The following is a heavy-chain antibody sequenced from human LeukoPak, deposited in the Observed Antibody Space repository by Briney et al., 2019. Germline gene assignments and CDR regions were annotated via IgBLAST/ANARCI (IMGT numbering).Heavy chain of an antibody. V-gene: IGHV1-2*02. J-gene: IGHJ6*02. CDR1: GYTFTGYY. CDR2: INPNSGGT. Sequence: GASVKVSCKASGYTFTGYYMHWVRQAPGQGLEWMGWINPNSGGTNYAQKFQGRVTMTRDTSISTAYMELSRLRSDDTAVYYCARDNSGVDTAMATNYYYYGMDVWGQGTTVTVSS. D-gene: IGHD5-18*01. CDR3: ARDNSGVDTAMATNYYYYGMDV.